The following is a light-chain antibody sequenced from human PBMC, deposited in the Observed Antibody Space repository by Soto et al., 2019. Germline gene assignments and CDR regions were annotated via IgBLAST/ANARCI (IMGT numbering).Light chain of an antibody. CDR1: QSVSSSY. CDR3: QQYKDWPTT. V-gene: IGKV3-20*01. J-gene: IGKJ1*01. Sequence: IVLTQSPGALSLSPGERATLSCRASQSVSSSYLAWYQQKPGQAPRLIIYGASSRATGIPDRFSGSGSGTEFTLTISSLQSEDFAMYYCQQYKDWPTTFGQGTKVDIK. CDR2: GAS.